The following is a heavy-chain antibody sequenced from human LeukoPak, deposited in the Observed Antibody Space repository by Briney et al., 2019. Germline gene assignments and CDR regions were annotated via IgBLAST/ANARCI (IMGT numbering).Heavy chain of an antibody. D-gene: IGHD2-2*01. CDR3: ARGGSRPFDP. V-gene: IGHV3-74*01. CDR1: GFTFSNYW. J-gene: IGHJ5*02. Sequence: PGGSLRLSCGASGFTFSNYWMHWVRQAPGKGLVWVSRINSDGSSASYADAVKGRFTITRDNAKSTLYLQMNSLRDEDTAVYYCARGGSRPFDPWGQGTLVTVSS. CDR2: INSDGSSA.